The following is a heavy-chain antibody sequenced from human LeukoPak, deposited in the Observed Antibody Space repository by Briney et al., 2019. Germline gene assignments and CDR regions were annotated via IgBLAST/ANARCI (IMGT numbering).Heavy chain of an antibody. V-gene: IGHV3-21*01. J-gene: IGHJ4*02. CDR1: GFTFSSYS. CDR2: ISSSSSYI. D-gene: IGHD5-18*01. Sequence: GGSLRLSRAASGFTFSSYSMNWVRQAPGKGLEWVSSISSSSSYIYYADSVKGRFTISRDNAKNSLYLQMNSLRAEDTAVYYCARDLRGAMVTGALDYWGQGTLVTVSS. CDR3: ARDLRGAMVTGALDY.